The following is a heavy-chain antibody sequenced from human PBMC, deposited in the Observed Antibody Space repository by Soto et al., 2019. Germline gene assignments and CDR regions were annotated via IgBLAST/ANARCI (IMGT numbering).Heavy chain of an antibody. CDR1: GFTFSSYG. V-gene: IGHV3-30*03. J-gene: IGHJ4*02. CDR2: ISYDGSNK. CDR3: ARSRPAYCGGDCPDFDY. D-gene: IGHD2-21*02. Sequence: PGGSLRLSCAASGFTFSSYGMHWVRQAPGKGLEWVAVISYDGSNKYYADSVKGRSTISRDSSKNTLYLQMNSLRAEDTAVYYCARSRPAYCGGDCPDFDYWGQGTLVTVSS.